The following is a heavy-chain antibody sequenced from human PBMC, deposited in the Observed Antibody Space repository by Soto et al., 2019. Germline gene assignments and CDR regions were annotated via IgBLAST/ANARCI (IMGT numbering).Heavy chain of an antibody. D-gene: IGHD6-13*01. CDR1: GGTFSNYA. V-gene: IGHV1-69*12. CDR3: ARVSSSWFKDYFDY. CDR2: IIPIFGTT. Sequence: QVQLVQSGAEVKKPGSSVKVSCKASGGTFSNYAINWVRRAPGQGLEWMGGIIPIFGTTNYAQRFQGRVTITADGSTSTAYMELSSLRSEDTAVYYCARVSSSWFKDYFDYWGEGTLVTVSS. J-gene: IGHJ4*02.